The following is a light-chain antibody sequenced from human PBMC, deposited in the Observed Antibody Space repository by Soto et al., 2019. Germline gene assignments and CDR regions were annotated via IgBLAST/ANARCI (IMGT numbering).Light chain of an antibody. CDR1: QSVSSSY. Sequence: EIVLTQSPGTLSLSPGERATLSCRASQSVSSSYLAWYQQKPGQAPRLLIYGASTRATGIPDRFSGSGSGTDFTLTISRLEPEDFAVYYCQQHAGSPITFGQGTRLEIK. CDR3: QQHAGSPIT. CDR2: GAS. V-gene: IGKV3-20*01. J-gene: IGKJ5*01.